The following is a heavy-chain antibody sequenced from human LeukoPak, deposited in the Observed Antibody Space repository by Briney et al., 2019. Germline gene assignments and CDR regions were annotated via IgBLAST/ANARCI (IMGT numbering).Heavy chain of an antibody. J-gene: IGHJ4*02. Sequence: ALVKVSCKASGYPFTSNGISWVRQAPGQGLEWMGWIGADSANTKYAQKLQGRVTMTADTSTTTVYMELRSLRSDDTALYYCARDVLGATCGFDFWGQGTLVTVSS. CDR2: IGADSANT. V-gene: IGHV1-18*01. D-gene: IGHD1-26*01. CDR3: ARDVLGATCGFDF. CDR1: GYPFTSNG.